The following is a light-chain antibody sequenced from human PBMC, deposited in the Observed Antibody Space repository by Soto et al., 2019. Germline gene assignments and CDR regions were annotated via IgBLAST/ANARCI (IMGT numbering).Light chain of an antibody. CDR3: QQYSDSSGA. CDR1: QSIGTW. V-gene: IGKV1-5*01. J-gene: IGKJ1*01. CDR2: DAS. Sequence: EIQVTQSPSTLSASVGDRVTITCGASQSIGTWLAWYQQKPGKAPKLLIFDASTLESGVPSRFSGSGSGTDFTLTISSLQPDDFATYYCQQYSDSSGAFGQGTRVEIK.